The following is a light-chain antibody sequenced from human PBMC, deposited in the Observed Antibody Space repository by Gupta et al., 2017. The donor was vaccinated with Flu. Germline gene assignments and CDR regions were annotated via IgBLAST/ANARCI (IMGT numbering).Light chain of an antibody. CDR2: WAS. CDR1: QSVLYSSNNKNY. V-gene: IGKV4-1*01. J-gene: IGKJ1*01. CDR3: QQYYSTLWT. Sequence: MMQSRDSLGVSLGERATINCKSSQSVLYSSNNKNYLAWYQQKPGQPPKLLIYWASTRESGVPDRFSGSGSGTDFTLTISSLQAEDVAVYYCQQYYSTLWTFGQGTKVEIK.